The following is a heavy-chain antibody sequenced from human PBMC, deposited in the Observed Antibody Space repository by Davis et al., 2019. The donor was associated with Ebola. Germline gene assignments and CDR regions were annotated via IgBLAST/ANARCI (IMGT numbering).Heavy chain of an antibody. CDR3: ARRTQKGLDP. V-gene: IGHV4-39*01. J-gene: IGHJ5*02. CDR1: GGSISSSSYY. Sequence: PSETLSLTCTVSGGSISSSSYYWGWIRQPPGKGLEWIGSIYYSGSTYYNPSLKSRVTISVDTSKNQFSLKLSSVTAADTAVYYCARRTQKGLDPWGQGTLVTVSS. CDR2: IYYSGST.